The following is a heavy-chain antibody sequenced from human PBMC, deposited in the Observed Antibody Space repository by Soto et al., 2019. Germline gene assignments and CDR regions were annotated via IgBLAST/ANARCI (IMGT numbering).Heavy chain of an antibody. CDR2: ISGSGGST. J-gene: IGHJ4*02. CDR1: GLTFSSYA. Sequence: TGGSLRLSCAASGLTFSSYAMSWVRQAPGKGLEWVSAISGSGGSTYYADSVKGRFTISRDNDKNSLYLQMNSLRAEDTAVYYCARTGLYYFDYWGQGTLVTVSS. V-gene: IGHV3-23*01. D-gene: IGHD1-1*01. CDR3: ARTGLYYFDY.